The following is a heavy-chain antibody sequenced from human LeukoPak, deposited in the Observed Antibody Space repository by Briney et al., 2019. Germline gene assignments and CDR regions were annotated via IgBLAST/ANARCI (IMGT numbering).Heavy chain of an antibody. CDR1: GGTFSSYA. CDR3: ARAIFGVVTHFDY. CDR2: IIPIFGTA. D-gene: IGHD3-3*01. Sequence: SVKVSCKASGGTFSSYAISWVRQAPGQGLEWMGGIIPIFGTANYAQKFQGRVTITADESTSTAYMELSSLRSEDTAVYYCARAIFGVVTHFDYWGQGTLVTVSS. J-gene: IGHJ4*02. V-gene: IGHV1-69*13.